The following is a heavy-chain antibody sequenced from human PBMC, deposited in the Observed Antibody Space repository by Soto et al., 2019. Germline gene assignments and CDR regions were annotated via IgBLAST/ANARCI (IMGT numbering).Heavy chain of an antibody. CDR3: ATGFVAVAGTDSRGDY. CDR1: GFTFSSYG. J-gene: IGHJ4*02. Sequence: QVQLVESGGGVVQPGRSLRLSCAASGFTFSSYGMHWVRQAPGKGLEWVAVISYDGSNKYYADSVKGRFTISRDNSKNTLYLQMNSLRAEDTAVYYCATGFVAVAGTDSRGDYWGQGTLVTVSS. CDR2: ISYDGSNK. D-gene: IGHD6-19*01. V-gene: IGHV3-30*03.